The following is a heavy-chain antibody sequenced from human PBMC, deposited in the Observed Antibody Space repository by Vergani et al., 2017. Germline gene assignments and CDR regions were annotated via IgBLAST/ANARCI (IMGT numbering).Heavy chain of an antibody. V-gene: IGHV3-21*04. D-gene: IGHD6-19*01. CDR3: AKVGRSEVAGTFGAFDI. Sequence: EVQLVESGGGLVKPGGSLRLSCAASGFTFSSYSMNWVRQAPGKGLEWVSYISSSSSYIYYADSVKGRFTISRDISKNTLFLHMNSLRPEDTAVYYCAKVGRSEVAGTFGAFDIWGQGTMGTVSS. J-gene: IGHJ3*02. CDR2: ISSSSSYI. CDR1: GFTFSSYS.